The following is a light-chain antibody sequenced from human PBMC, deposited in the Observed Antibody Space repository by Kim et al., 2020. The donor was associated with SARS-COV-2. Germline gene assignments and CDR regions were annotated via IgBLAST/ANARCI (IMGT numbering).Light chain of an antibody. CDR2: GAT. J-gene: IGKJ2*01. Sequence: EIMMTQSPATLSVSPGERATLSCRASQSVRSDLAWYQHKPGQPPRLLIYGATTRATGVPPKFSGSESGTEFTLTISSLQSEDFAVYYCQQYSDWPKTFGQGTKLEIK. CDR1: QSVRSD. V-gene: IGKV3-15*01. CDR3: QQYSDWPKT.